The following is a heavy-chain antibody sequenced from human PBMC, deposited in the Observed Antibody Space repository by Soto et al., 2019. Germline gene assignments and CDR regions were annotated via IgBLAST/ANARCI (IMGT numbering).Heavy chain of an antibody. D-gene: IGHD4-17*01. CDR2: ISYDGSNK. CDR3: AKDPYGTVTTGY. Sequence: QVQLVESGGGVVQPGRSLRLSCAASGFTFSSYGMHWVRQAPGKGLEWVAVISYDGSNKYYADSVKGRFTISRDNSKNTLYLQMNILRAEDTAVYYCAKDPYGTVTTGYWGQGTLVTVSS. V-gene: IGHV3-30*18. CDR1: GFTFSSYG. J-gene: IGHJ4*02.